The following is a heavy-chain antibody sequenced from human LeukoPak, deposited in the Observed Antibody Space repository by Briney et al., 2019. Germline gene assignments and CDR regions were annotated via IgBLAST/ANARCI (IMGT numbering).Heavy chain of an antibody. J-gene: IGHJ3*02. CDR1: GGSISCHY. Sequence: SETLSLTCTVSGGSISCHYWSWIRQPPGKGLEWIGYIYYSGSTNYNPSLKSRVTISVDTSKNQFSLKLSSVTAADTAVYYCARGSTSRDAFDIWGQGTMVTVSS. CDR3: ARGSTSRDAFDI. D-gene: IGHD5/OR15-5a*01. CDR2: IYYSGST. V-gene: IGHV4-59*11.